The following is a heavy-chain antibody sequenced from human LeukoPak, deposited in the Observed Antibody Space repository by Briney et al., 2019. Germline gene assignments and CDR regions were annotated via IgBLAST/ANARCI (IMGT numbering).Heavy chain of an antibody. J-gene: IGHJ6*02. V-gene: IGHV3-30-3*01. CDR3: ARSGAFGELFFYGMDV. Sequence: SLRLSCAASGFTFSSYAMHWVRQAPGKGLEWVAVISYDGSNKYYADSVKGRFTISRDNSKNTLYLQMNSLRAEDTAVYYCARSGAFGELFFYGMDVWGQGTTVTVSS. D-gene: IGHD3-10*01. CDR2: ISYDGSNK. CDR1: GFTFSSYA.